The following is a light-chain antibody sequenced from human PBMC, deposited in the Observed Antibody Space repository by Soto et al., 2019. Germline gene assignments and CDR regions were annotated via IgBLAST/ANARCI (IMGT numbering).Light chain of an antibody. V-gene: IGLV2-14*01. J-gene: IGLJ1*01. CDR3: ISYTGSSTSYV. Sequence: QSALTQPGSVSGSPGQSITISCSGTSSDVGSYNHVAWYQQFPGKTPKLIIYEVTYRPSGVTHRFSASKSGNTASLTISGLQAEDEADYYCISYTGSSTSYVFGTGTKVTVL. CDR2: EVT. CDR1: SSDVGSYNH.